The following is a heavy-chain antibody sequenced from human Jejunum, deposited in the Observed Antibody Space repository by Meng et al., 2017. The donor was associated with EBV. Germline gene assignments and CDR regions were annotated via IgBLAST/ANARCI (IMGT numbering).Heavy chain of an antibody. CDR2: ISVYRGNT. V-gene: IGHV1-18*01. Sequence: QFQVVQSGAKVQKPGASVKVSCKASGYDFINSGISWVRQAPGQGLEWMGWISVYRGNTNYAQRFQDRVTLTTNTSTSTVYMELRSLTSDDTAVYYCARDRSNSDYWGQGTPVTVSS. CDR3: ARDRSNSDY. CDR1: GYDFINSG. D-gene: IGHD5-24*01. J-gene: IGHJ4*02.